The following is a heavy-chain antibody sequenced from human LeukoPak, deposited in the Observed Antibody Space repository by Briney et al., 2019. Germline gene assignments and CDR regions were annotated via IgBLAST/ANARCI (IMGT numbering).Heavy chain of an antibody. CDR1: GLTFRTTW. Sequence: GGSLRLSCATSGLTFRTTWMHWVRQAPGKGLMWVSRMNGEGTTIDYADSVKGRFTVSRDCAKNTLFLQMNNLRTEDTALYLCATARNFRFEYWGQGSLVIVSA. D-gene: IGHD1-7*01. V-gene: IGHV3-74*01. CDR2: MNGEGTTI. CDR3: ATARNFRFEY. J-gene: IGHJ4*02.